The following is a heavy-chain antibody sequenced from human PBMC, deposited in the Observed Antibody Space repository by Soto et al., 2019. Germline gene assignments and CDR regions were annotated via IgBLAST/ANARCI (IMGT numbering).Heavy chain of an antibody. V-gene: IGHV3-30-3*01. Sequence: SGGSLRLSCGASGFTFSSYAMHWVRQAPGKGLEWVAVISYDGSNKYYADSVKGRFTISRDNSKNTLYLQMNSLRAEDTAVYYCARGRYLSFKYYYYYGMDVWGQVTTVTVPS. J-gene: IGHJ6*02. D-gene: IGHD1-20*01. CDR3: ARGRYLSFKYYYYYGMDV. CDR2: ISYDGSNK. CDR1: GFTFSSYA.